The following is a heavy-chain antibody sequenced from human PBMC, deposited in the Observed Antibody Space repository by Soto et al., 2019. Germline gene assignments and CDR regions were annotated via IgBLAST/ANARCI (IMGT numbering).Heavy chain of an antibody. V-gene: IGHV3-48*01. CDR2: IDTTSSLI. CDR3: AXDXXXXXPNS. J-gene: IGHJ4*02. Sequence: EVQLVQSGGGLVQPGGSLRLSCVASGFTLSGHNMNWVXQAXXXGLEWVSYIDTTSSLIHYADSLKGRFTVSRDNXXXXXXXXXXXXXXXXXXXXXXAXDXXXXXPNSWGQGTLVTVSS. CDR1: GFTLSGHN.